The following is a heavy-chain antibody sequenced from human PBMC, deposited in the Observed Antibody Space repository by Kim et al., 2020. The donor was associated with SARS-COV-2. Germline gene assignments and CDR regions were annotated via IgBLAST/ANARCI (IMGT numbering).Heavy chain of an antibody. D-gene: IGHD3-3*01. CDR1: GGSVSSGSYY. CDR2: IYYSGST. Sequence: SETLSLTCTVSGGSVSSGSYYWSWIRQPPGKGLEWIGYIYYSGSTNYNPSLKSRVTISVDTSKNQFSLKLSSVTAADTAVYYCARVKKHDFWSGSYYYYGMDVWGQGTTVTVSS. J-gene: IGHJ6*02. CDR3: ARVKKHDFWSGSYYYYGMDV. V-gene: IGHV4-61*01.